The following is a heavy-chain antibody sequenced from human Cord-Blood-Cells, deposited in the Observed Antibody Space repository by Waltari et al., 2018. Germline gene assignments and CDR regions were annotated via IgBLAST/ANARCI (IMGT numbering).Heavy chain of an antibody. J-gene: IGHJ3*02. V-gene: IGHV1-2*06. CDR3: ARGWSTRGAFDI. CDR1: GYTFTGYY. Sequence: QVQLVQSGDEVKKPGASVKVSCKASGYTFTGYYMHWVRQAPGQGLEWMGRINPSSGGTNYAQKFQGRVTMTRDTSISTAYMELSRLRSDDTAVYYCARGWSTRGAFDIWSQGTMVTVSS. CDR2: INPSSGGT. D-gene: IGHD2-2*01.